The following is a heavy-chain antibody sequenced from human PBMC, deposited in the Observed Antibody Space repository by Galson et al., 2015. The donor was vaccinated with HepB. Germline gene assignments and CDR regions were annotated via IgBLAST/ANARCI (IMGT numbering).Heavy chain of an antibody. CDR3: ASPGGTSMASGDFDY. CDR2: IIPIFGIA. D-gene: IGHD1-14*01. CDR1: GGTFSSYA. J-gene: IGHJ4*02. V-gene: IGHV1-69*13. Sequence: SVKVSCKASGGTFSSYAISWVRQAPGQGLEWMGGIIPIFGIANYAQKFQGRVTITADESTSTAYMELSSLRSEDTAVYYCASPGGTSMASGDFDYWGQGTLVTVSS.